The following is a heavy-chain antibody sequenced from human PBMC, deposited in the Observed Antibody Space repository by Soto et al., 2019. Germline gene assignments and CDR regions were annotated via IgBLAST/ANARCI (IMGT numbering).Heavy chain of an antibody. V-gene: IGHV3-23*01. CDR1: GFTFSSYA. CDR3: AKQPHSITSSSEFHS. D-gene: IGHD6-6*01. CDR2: ISGSGVST. J-gene: IGHJ4*02. Sequence: EVQLLESGGGLVQPGGSLRLSCAASGFTFSSYAMSWVRQAPGKGLEWVSAISGSGVSTYYADSVKGRFTISRDNSKNTLYLQMNSLRAAATAVYYCAKQPHSITSSSEFHSWGQGTLVTVSS.